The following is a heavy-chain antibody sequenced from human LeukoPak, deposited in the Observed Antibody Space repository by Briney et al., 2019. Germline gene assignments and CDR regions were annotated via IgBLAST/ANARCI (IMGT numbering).Heavy chain of an antibody. J-gene: IGHJ4*02. CDR2: INHSGST. CDR1: GGSFSGYY. V-gene: IGHV4-34*01. CDR3: ARSRRWLPLDY. D-gene: IGHD5-24*01. Sequence: SETLSLTCAVYGGSFSGYYWSWIRQPPGKGLEWIGEINHSGSTNYNPSLKSRVTISVDTSKNQFSLKLSSVTAADTAVYYCARSRRWLPLDYWGQGTLVTVSS.